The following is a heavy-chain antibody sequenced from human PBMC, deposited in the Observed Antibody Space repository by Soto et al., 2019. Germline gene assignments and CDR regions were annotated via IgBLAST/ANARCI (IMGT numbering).Heavy chain of an antibody. V-gene: IGHV1-18*01. Sequence: ASVKVSCKASGYTFTSYGISWVRQAPGQGLEWMGWISAYNGNTNYAQKLQGRVTMTTDTSTSTAYMELRSLRSDDTAVYYCARDQRGWDFWGDSLFYYFDYWGQGTLVTVSS. CDR1: GYTFTSYG. CDR3: ARDQRGWDFWGDSLFYYFDY. CDR2: ISAYNGNT. J-gene: IGHJ4*02. D-gene: IGHD3-3*01.